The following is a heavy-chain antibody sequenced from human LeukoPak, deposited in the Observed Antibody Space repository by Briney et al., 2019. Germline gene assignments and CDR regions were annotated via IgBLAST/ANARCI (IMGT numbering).Heavy chain of an antibody. CDR2: ISTVSTYT. Sequence: GGSLRLSCAASGFTFSDYSINWVRQAPGKGLKWVSSISTVSTYTNYADSVKGRCSISRDNAKGLLYLQMSNLRDEDTGVYYCARDASGYFHYYYMDVWGKGTTVTVSS. J-gene: IGHJ6*03. CDR3: ARDASGYFHYYYMDV. V-gene: IGHV3-21*01. D-gene: IGHD3-3*01. CDR1: GFTFSDYS.